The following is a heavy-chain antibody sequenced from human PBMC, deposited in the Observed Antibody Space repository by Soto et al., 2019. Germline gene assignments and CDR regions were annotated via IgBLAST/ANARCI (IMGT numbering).Heavy chain of an antibody. CDR1: GFTFSTYG. D-gene: IGHD3-3*02. CDR2: ISYDGSNK. V-gene: IGHV3-30*18. Sequence: GGSLRLSCVASGFTFSTYGVHWVRQAPGKGLEWVAVISYDGSNKKYADSVEGRFTTSRDNSKNTVFLYMNSLRAEDSAVFYCAKSHLHFFFFDYWGQGALVTVSS. CDR3: AKSHLHFFFFDY. J-gene: IGHJ4*02.